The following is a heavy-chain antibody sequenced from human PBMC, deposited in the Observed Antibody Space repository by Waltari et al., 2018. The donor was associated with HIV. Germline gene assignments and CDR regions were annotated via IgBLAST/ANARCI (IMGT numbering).Heavy chain of an antibody. Sequence: VQLVESGGALVTHGGSLQISCAVSGITFKNAWTSWVRQAPGKGLQWLGHIRSKTDGGATDYAAPLSGRFAISTDDFNNTMFLEMKTLKVDDTAVYYCTTFEMGTTRNFWGQGTLVTVSS. CDR3: TTFEMGTTRNF. V-gene: IGHV3-15*02. CDR2: IRSKTDGGAT. J-gene: IGHJ4*02. D-gene: IGHD1-26*01. CDR1: GITFKNAW.